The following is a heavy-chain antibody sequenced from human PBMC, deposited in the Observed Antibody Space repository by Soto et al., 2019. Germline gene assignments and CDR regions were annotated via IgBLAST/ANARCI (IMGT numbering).Heavy chain of an antibody. CDR1: GFSFNFYV. V-gene: IGHV3-23*01. CDR3: ARAVTQYFDS. CDR2: MSGSGGHK. Sequence: VHLLESGGGLVQPGGSLRLSCAASGFSFNFYVMTWVRQAPGKGLEWVSGMSGSGGHKYYADSVKGRFTVSRDNSNSTLFLQMNSLRAEDTAVYYCARAVTQYFDSWGQGTLVTVSS. J-gene: IGHJ4*02.